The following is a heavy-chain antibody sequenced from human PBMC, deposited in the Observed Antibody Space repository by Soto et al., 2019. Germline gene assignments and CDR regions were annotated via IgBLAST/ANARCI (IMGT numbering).Heavy chain of an antibody. CDR2: IIPIFGTA. D-gene: IGHD3-22*01. V-gene: IGHV1-69*01. CDR1: GGPFSSSA. J-gene: IGHJ6*02. CDR3: ARDRRYYYDSSGLGMDV. Sequence: ASVKVSCKASGGPFSSSAISWVRQAPGQGLEWMGGIIPIFGTANYAQKFQGRVTITADESTSTAYMELSSLRSEDTAVYYCARDRRYYYDSSGLGMDVWGQGTTVTVSS.